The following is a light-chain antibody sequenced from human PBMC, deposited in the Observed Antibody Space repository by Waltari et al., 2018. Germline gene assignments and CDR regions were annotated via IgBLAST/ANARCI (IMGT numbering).Light chain of an antibody. V-gene: IGLV2-14*03. CDR2: DVS. CDR3: GSYTSSTTLA. CDR1: RRDDDGYDY. Sequence: QSALTQPASVSGSPGQSITISCTGTRRDDDGYDYVSWYQQHPGKAPKLILYDVSNRPLEVSHRFSGSKSGNTASLTISGLQADDEAEYYCGSYTSSTTLAFGTGTKVTVL. J-gene: IGLJ1*01.